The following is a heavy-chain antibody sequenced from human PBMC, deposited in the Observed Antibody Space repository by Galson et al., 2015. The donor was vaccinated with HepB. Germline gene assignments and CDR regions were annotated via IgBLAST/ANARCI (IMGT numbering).Heavy chain of an antibody. D-gene: IGHD6-13*01. Sequence: SLRLSCAASGFTFSSYGMHWVRQAPGKGLEWVAVIWYDGSNKYYADSVKGRFTISRDNSKNTLYLQMNSLRAEDTAVYYCARETGYSSSWYAFDIWGQGTMVTVSS. J-gene: IGHJ3*02. V-gene: IGHV3-33*08. CDR2: IWYDGSNK. CDR1: GFTFSSYG. CDR3: ARETGYSSSWYAFDI.